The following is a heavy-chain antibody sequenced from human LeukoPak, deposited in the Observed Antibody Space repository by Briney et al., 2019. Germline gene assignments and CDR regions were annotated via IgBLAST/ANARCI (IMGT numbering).Heavy chain of an antibody. J-gene: IGHJ4*02. CDR1: GGSISSYY. V-gene: IGHV4-59*01. CDR2: ISYSGST. D-gene: IGHD5-12*01. Sequence: SETLSLTCTVSGGSISSYYWNWIRQSPGKGLEWIGYISYSGSTNYNPSLKSRVTISLDTSKYQFSLKVRSVTAADTAVYYCARGFDSKSTYFDYWGQGTLVTVSS. CDR3: ARGFDSKSTYFDY.